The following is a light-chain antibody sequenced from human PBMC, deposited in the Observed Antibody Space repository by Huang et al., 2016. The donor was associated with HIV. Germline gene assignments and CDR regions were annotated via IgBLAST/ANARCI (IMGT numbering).Light chain of an antibody. CDR1: QSVCSQ. CDR3: QQYNNWPYT. V-gene: IGKV3-15*01. Sequence: DTVMTQTPATLSVSPGARATLSCRASQSVCSQLAWFQQKPGPAPRLRIHGASTRATVIPARFSGSGSGTEFTLTISSLQSEDFAVYYCQQYNNWPYTFGQGTKLEIK. J-gene: IGKJ2*01. CDR2: GAS.